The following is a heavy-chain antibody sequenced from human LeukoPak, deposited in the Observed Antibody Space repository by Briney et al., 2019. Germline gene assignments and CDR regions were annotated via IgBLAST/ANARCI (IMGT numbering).Heavy chain of an antibody. CDR1: GFTFSNYW. Sequence: GGSLRLSCAASGFTFSNYWMRWVRQAPGKGLEGVANIKNDGSEEYYVDSVKGRFTISRDNAKNSLFLQMNSLTAEDTAVYYCARAIRGSAVVNGDGWGQGTLVT. J-gene: IGHJ4*02. D-gene: IGHD3-10*01. CDR3: ARAIRGSAVVNGDG. V-gene: IGHV3-7*01. CDR2: IKNDGSEE.